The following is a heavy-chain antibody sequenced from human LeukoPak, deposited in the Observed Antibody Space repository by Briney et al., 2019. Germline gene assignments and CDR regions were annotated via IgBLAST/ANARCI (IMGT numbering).Heavy chain of an antibody. J-gene: IGHJ4*02. CDR3: ARWASRQKDY. Sequence: ASVKVSCKASGYTFTSYYMHWVRQAPGRGLEWMGIINPSGGSTSYAQKFQGRVTMTRDTSTSTVYMELSSLRSGDTAVYYCARWASRQKDYWGQGTLVTVSS. CDR1: GYTFTSYY. CDR2: INPSGGST. V-gene: IGHV1-46*01.